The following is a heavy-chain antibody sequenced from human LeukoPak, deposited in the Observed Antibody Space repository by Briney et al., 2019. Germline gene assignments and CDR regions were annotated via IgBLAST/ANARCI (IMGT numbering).Heavy chain of an antibody. CDR3: AIRYGSGEKYYYYYYMDV. CDR2: MNPNSGNT. Sequence: ASVKVSCKASGYTFTSYDINWVRQATGQGLEWMGWMNPNSGNTGYAQKFQGRVTMTRNTSISTAYMELSSLRSEDTAVYYCAIRYGSGEKYYYYYYMDVWGKGTTVTVSS. D-gene: IGHD3-10*01. V-gene: IGHV1-8*01. CDR1: GYTFTSYD. J-gene: IGHJ6*03.